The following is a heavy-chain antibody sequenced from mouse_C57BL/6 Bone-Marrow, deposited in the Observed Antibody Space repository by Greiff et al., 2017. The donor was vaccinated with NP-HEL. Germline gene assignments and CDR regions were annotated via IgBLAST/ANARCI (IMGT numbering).Heavy chain of an antibody. V-gene: IGHV3-8*01. Sequence: EVKLVESGPGLAKPSQTLSLTCSVTGYSITSDYWNWIRKFPGNKLEYMGYISYSGSTYYNPSLKSRISITRDTSKNQYYLQLNSVTTEDTATYYCARCPHYYGSSYWYFDVWGTGTTVTVSS. CDR1: GYSITSDY. CDR3: ARCPHYYGSSYWYFDV. CDR2: ISYSGST. J-gene: IGHJ1*03. D-gene: IGHD1-1*01.